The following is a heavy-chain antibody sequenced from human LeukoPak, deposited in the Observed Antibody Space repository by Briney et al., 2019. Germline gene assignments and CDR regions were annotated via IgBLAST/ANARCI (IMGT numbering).Heavy chain of an antibody. D-gene: IGHD1-1*01. CDR3: ARGRPTTTIFDY. V-gene: IGHV3-7*04. Sequence: PGGSLRLSCAASGFTLSDYFMSWVRQAPGKGLEFVAYIKPDGSDRHIVDSLRGRFTIPRDNTENSLSLQMSSLRAEDTAVYYCARGRPTTTIFDYWGRGTLVTVSS. CDR2: IKPDGSDR. CDR1: GFTLSDYF. J-gene: IGHJ4*01.